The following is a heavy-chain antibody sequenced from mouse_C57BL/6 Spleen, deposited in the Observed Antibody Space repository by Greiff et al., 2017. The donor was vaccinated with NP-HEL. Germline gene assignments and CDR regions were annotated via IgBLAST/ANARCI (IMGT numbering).Heavy chain of an antibody. J-gene: IGHJ4*01. CDR2: IDPSDSYT. D-gene: IGHD1-1*01. CDR1: GYTFTSYW. Sequence: QVQLQQPGAELVKPGASVKLSCKASGYTFTSYWMQWVKQRPGQGLEWIGEIDPSDSYTNYNQKFKGKATLTVDTSSSTAYMQLSSLTSEDSAVYYCARAPHYYGSSVYAVDYWGQGTSVTVSS. V-gene: IGHV1-50*01. CDR3: ARAPHYYGSSVYAVDY.